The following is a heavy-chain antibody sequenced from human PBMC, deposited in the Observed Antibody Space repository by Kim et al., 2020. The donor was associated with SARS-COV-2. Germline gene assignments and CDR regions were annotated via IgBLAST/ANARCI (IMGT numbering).Heavy chain of an antibody. D-gene: IGHD5-12*01. V-gene: IGHV1-2*02. CDR2: INPNSGGT. J-gene: IGHJ4*02. CDR1: GYTFTGYY. Sequence: ASVKVSCKASGYTFTGYYMHWVRQAPGQGLEWMGWINPNSGGTNYAQKFQGRVTMTRDTSISTAYMELSRLRSDDTAVYYCARLDISDYDYAGDYWGQGTLVTVSS. CDR3: ARLDISDYDYAGDY.